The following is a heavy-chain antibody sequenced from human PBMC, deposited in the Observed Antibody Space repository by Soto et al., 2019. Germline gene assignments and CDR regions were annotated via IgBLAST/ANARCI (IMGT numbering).Heavy chain of an antibody. J-gene: IGHJ5*02. D-gene: IGHD6-13*01. V-gene: IGHV1-58*02. CDR1: GFTFTSPA. CDR3: AAGDSSSWYLPWFDP. CDR2: IVVGSGNT. Sequence: GASVKVSCKASGFTFTSPAMQWVRQARGQRLEWIGWIVVGSGNTNYAQKFQERVTITRDMSTSTAYMELSSLRSEDTAVYYCAAGDSSSWYLPWFDPWGQGTLVTVSS.